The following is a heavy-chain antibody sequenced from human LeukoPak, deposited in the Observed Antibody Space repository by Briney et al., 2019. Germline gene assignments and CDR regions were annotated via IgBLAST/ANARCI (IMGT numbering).Heavy chain of an antibody. V-gene: IGHV3-21*01. J-gene: IGHJ3*02. CDR1: GFTFSNYN. Sequence: GGSLRLSCAASGFTFSNYNMNWVRQAPGKGLEWVLSISSSSSYIYYADSVKGRFTISRDNAKNSLYLQMNSLRAEDTAVYYCARDPEIVVVTATDAFDIWGQGTMVTVSS. CDR3: ARDPEIVVVTATDAFDI. CDR2: ISSSSSYI. D-gene: IGHD2-21*02.